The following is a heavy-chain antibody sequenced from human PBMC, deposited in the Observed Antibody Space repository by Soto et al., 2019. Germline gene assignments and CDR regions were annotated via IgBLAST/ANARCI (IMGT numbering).Heavy chain of an antibody. CDR2: ITSSGTTI. V-gene: IGHV3-48*02. D-gene: IGHD6-6*01. J-gene: IGHJ5*02. CDR1: GFTFSVYT. CDR3: ARDGYSTSSDWPWFDP. Sequence: EAQLVESGGGLVQSGGSLRLSCAASGFTFSVYTMHWVRQSPGKGLEWISSITSSGTTISYADSVKGRFTISRDNAKSSLFLQMDTLRDEDTAVYYCARDGYSTSSDWPWFDPWGQGTLVTVSS.